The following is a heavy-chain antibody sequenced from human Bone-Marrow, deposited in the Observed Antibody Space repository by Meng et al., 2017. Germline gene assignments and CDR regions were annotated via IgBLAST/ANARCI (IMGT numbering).Heavy chain of an antibody. Sequence: GESLKISCEPSGFTFSSYGMHWVRQAPGKGLEWVAVIWYDGSNKYYADSVKGRFTISRDNSKNTLYLQMNSLRAEDTAVYYCARDRAAVAGTPLYYFDYWGQGTLVTVSS. CDR3: ARDRAAVAGTPLYYFDY. V-gene: IGHV3-33*01. J-gene: IGHJ4*02. CDR2: IWYDGSNK. D-gene: IGHD6-19*01. CDR1: GFTFSSYG.